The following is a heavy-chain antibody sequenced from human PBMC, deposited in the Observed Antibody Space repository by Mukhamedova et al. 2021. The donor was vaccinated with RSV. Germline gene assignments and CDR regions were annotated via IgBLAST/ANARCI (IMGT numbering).Heavy chain of an antibody. V-gene: IGHV3-21*01. J-gene: IGHJ4*02. CDR2: ISSSSHYI. CDR3: ARAPYGSGSYYPDY. D-gene: IGHD3-10*01. Sequence: QAPGKGLEWVSSISSSSHYIYYADSLKGRFTISRDNAKNSLYLQMNSLRAEDTAVYYCARAPYGSGSYYPDYLGQGTLVTVS.